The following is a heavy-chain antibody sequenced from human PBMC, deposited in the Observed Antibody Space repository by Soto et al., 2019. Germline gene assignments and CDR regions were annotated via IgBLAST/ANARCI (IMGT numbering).Heavy chain of an antibody. V-gene: IGHV4-39*01. CDR3: ARTLGLHETGYVYSDYCWTIHQ. Sequence: SETLSLTCTVSGRSISDTDGFWVRIRQTPWSDLQWFGRLFYAGHTYYNPSLLSRVTISAYTSKNQCFLRRTSVTAADMGVYFCARTLGLHETGYVYSDYCWTIHQWCQAPLVTV. CDR2: LFYAGHT. D-gene: IGHD3-9*01. CDR1: GRSISDTDGF. J-gene: IGHJ4*02.